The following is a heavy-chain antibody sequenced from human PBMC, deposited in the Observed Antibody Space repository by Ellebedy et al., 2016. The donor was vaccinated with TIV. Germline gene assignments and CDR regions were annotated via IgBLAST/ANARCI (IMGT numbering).Heavy chain of an antibody. CDR2: ISSSSSTI. D-gene: IGHD2-2*01. Sequence: PGGSLRLSCAASGFTFRSYSMNGVRHAPGKGLEWVSYISSSSSTIYYADSVKGRFTISRDNAKNSLYLQMNSLRDEDTAVYYCSRVETSSVDYWGQGTLVTVSS. J-gene: IGHJ4*02. V-gene: IGHV3-48*02. CDR1: GFTFRSYS. CDR3: SRVETSSVDY.